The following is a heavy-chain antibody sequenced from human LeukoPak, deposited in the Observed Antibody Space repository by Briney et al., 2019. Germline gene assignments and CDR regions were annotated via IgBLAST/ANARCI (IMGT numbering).Heavy chain of an antibody. V-gene: IGHV3-23*01. CDR3: ANTGMGYGSGSYPTRYYYYYMDV. CDR1: GFSFSIYG. CDR2: ISANGINT. Sequence: PGGSLRLSCAASGFSFSIYGMSWVRQAPGKGLHWLSAISANGINTYYADSVKGRFTISRDNSKNTLYLQMNSLRAEDTAVYYCANTGMGYGSGSYPTRYYYYYMDVWGKGTTVTISS. D-gene: IGHD3-10*01. J-gene: IGHJ6*03.